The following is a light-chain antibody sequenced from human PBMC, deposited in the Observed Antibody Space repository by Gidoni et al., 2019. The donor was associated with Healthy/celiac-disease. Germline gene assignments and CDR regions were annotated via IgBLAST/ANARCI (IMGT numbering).Light chain of an antibody. J-gene: IGLJ2*01. CDR3: QSYDSSLSGSV. Sequence: QSVLTQPPSVSGAPGQRVTISCTVSSSNIDAGYDVHWYQQLPGTAPKLLIYGNSNRPSGVPDRFSGSKSGTSASLAITGLQAEDEADYYCQSYDSSLSGSVFGGGTKLTVL. V-gene: IGLV1-40*01. CDR1: SSNIDAGYD. CDR2: GNS.